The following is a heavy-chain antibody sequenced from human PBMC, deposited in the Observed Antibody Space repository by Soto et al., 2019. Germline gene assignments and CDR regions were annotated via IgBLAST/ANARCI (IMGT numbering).Heavy chain of an antibody. J-gene: IGHJ6*02. V-gene: IGHV3-23*01. CDR2: ISGSGGST. Sequence: GGSLRLSCAASGFTFSSYAMSWVRQAPGKGLEWVSAISGSGGSTYYADSVKGRFTISRDNSKNTLYLQMNSLRAEDTAVYYCAKSGSTSPNYYYGMDVWGQGTTVTVSS. D-gene: IGHD2-2*01. CDR3: AKSGSTSPNYYYGMDV. CDR1: GFTFSSYA.